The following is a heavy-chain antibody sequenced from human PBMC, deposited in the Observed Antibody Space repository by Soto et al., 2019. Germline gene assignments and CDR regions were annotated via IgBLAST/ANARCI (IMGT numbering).Heavy chain of an antibody. J-gene: IGHJ4*02. CDR2: ISAYNGNT. V-gene: IGHV1-18*01. Sequence: QVQLVQSGAEVKKPGASVKVSCKASGYTFTSYGISWVRQAPGQGLEWMGWISAYNGNTNYAQKLQVRVTMTTDTSTRTAYMELRGLRSDDTAVYYCAGRVYCSSTSCVGYFDYLGQGTLVTVSS. CDR3: AGRVYCSSTSCVGYFDY. CDR1: GYTFTSYG. D-gene: IGHD2-2*01.